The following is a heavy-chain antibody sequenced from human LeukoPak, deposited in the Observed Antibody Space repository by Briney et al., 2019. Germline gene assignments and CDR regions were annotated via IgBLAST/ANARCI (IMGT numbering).Heavy chain of an antibody. Sequence: SETLSLTCNVSGGSINSGTYRWAWIRQPPGKGLEWIGEINHRGSTTYNPSLKSRVTISVDTSKSQFSLKLSSLTAADTAVYYCARDRECIRPNP. CDR3: ARDRECIRPNP. CDR2: INHRGST. D-gene: IGHD3-10*01. J-gene: IGHJ5*02. CDR1: GGSINSGTYR. V-gene: IGHV4-39*07.